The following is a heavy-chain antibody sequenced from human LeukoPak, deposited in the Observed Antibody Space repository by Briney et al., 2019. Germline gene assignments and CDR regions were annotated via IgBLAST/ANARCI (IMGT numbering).Heavy chain of an antibody. CDR2: ISSNGGST. D-gene: IGHD3-9*01. V-gene: IGHV3-64*01. CDR1: GFTFSSYA. J-gene: IGHJ6*02. CDR3: ARDLYFERHYYYGMDV. Sequence: PGGSLRLSCAASGFTFSSYAMHWVRQAPGKGLEYVSAISSNGGSTYYANSVKGRFTISRDNSKNTLYLQMGSLRAEDTAVYYCARDLYFERHYYYGMDVWGQGTTVTVSS.